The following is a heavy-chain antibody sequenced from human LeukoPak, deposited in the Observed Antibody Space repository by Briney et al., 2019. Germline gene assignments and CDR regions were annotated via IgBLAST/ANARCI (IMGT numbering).Heavy chain of an antibody. J-gene: IGHJ4*02. V-gene: IGHV3-23*01. D-gene: IGHD2-2*01. Sequence: GGSLRLSCAASGFTFSSHALSWVRQAPRKGLEWVSSLSGSGYNTYYADSVKGRFTISRDNSKNTVYLQMNSLRAEDTVVYYCAKDPYGTRYFDHWGQGTLVTVSS. CDR1: GFTFSSHA. CDR3: AKDPYGTRYFDH. CDR2: LSGSGYNT.